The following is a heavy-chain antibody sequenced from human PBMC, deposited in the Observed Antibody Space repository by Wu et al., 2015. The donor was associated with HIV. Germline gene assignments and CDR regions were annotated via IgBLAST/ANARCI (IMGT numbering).Heavy chain of an antibody. V-gene: IGHV1-69*05. CDR1: GGTFSSYA. CDR2: VIPIFGTA. CDR3: ARGVGVRGKPFNWFDP. D-gene: IGHD3-10*01. Sequence: QVQLVQSGAEVKKPGSSVKVSCKASGGTFSSYAISWVRQAPGQGLEWMGGVIPIFGTANYAQKFQGRVTITTDESTSTAYMELSSLRSEDTAVYYCARGVGVRGKPFNWFDPWGQGTLVTVSS. J-gene: IGHJ5*02.